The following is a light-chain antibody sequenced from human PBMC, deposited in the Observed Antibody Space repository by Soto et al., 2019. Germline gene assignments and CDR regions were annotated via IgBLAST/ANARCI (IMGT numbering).Light chain of an antibody. CDR1: QSVGNN. J-gene: IGKJ4*01. Sequence: EVVLTQSPATLSVSPGERATLSCRTSQSVGNNLAWYQQKPGQAPRLLISYASRGATGIPSRFSGSGSGTDFTLTINSLQSEDFAVYYCQQYYTWPVTFGGGTKVDI. CDR3: QQYYTWPVT. CDR2: YAS. V-gene: IGKV3-15*01.